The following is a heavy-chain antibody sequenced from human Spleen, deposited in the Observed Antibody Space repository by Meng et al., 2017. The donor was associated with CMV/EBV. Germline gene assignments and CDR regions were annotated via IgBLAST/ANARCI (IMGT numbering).Heavy chain of an antibody. CDR2: INHSGST. J-gene: IGHJ4*02. V-gene: IGHV4-34*01. CDR3: ARVGYYYGSGSLPYDY. CDR1: GGSCSGYY. Sequence: YGGSCSGYYSGCIRQPPGKGLESIGEINHSGSTNSNPSLTSRVTISVDTSKNQFSLKLSSVTAADTAVYYCARVGYYYGSGSLPYDYWGQGTLVTVSS. D-gene: IGHD3-10*01.